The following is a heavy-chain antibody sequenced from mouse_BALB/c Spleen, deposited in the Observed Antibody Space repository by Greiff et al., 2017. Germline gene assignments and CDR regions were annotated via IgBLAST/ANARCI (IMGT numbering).Heavy chain of an antibody. V-gene: IGHV5-12-1*01. CDR3: ARQRYLDY. CDR2: ISSGGGST. J-gene: IGHJ2*01. Sequence: EVHLVESGGGLVKPGGSLKLSCAASGFAFSSYDMSWVRQTPEKRLEWVAYISSGGGSTYYPDTVKGRFTISRDNAKNTLYLQMSSLKSEDTAMYYCARQRYLDYWGQGTTLTVSS. CDR1: GFAFSSYD.